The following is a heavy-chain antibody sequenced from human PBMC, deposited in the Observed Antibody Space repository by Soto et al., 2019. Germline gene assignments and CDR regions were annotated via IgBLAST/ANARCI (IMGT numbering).Heavy chain of an antibody. D-gene: IGHD4-17*01. CDR2: IFSNDEK. Sequence: GSGPTLVNPTETLTLTCTVSGFSLSNARMGVSWIRQPPGKALEWLAHIFSNDEKSYSTSLKSRLTISKDTSKSQVVLTMTNMEPVDTATYYCARILSSRGLRLLFWFDPWGQGTLVTVSS. J-gene: IGHJ5*02. CDR1: GFSLSNARMG. CDR3: ARILSSRGLRLLFWFDP. V-gene: IGHV2-26*01.